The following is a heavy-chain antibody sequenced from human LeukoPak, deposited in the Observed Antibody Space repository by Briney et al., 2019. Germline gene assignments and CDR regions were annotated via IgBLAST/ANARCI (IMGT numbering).Heavy chain of an antibody. CDR3: ARQRTDDSSGSLDY. CDR2: IYYSGST. J-gene: IGHJ4*02. Sequence: SETLSLTCTVSGGSISSSSYYWGWIRQPPGKGLEWIGSIYYSGSTYYNPSLKSRVTISVGTSKNQFSLKLSSVTAADTAVYFCARQRTDDSSGSLDYWGQGTLVTVSS. D-gene: IGHD3-22*01. V-gene: IGHV4-39*07. CDR1: GGSISSSSYY.